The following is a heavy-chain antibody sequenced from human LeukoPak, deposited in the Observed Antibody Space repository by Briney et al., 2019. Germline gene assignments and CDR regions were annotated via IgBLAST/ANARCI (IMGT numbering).Heavy chain of an antibody. D-gene: IGHD2-21*02. J-gene: IGHJ6*02. CDR3: AKVMVVTAAQYYYYYYGMDF. CDR2: ISGRGGST. Sequence: GGSLRLSCAASGFTFSTYAMSWARQASGKGLEWVSGISGRGGSTYYADSVKGRFTISRDNFKNTLYLQMNSLRAEDTAVYYCAKVMVVTAAQYYYYYYGMDFWGQGTTVTVSS. CDR1: GFTFSTYA. V-gene: IGHV3-23*01.